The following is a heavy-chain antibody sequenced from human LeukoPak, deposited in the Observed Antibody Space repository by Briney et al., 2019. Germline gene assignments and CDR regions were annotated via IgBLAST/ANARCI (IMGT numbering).Heavy chain of an antibody. J-gene: IGHJ6*03. CDR2: IGSSDSTT. Sequence: GGSLRLSCVASGFTFSSYEMNWVRQAPGKGLEWLSYIGSSDSTTHYADSVKGRFTISRDNAKNSLYLQMNSLRVEDTAVYYCARAQAPSYYMDVWGKGTTVTVSS. CDR1: GFTFSSYE. CDR3: ARAQAPSYYMDV. V-gene: IGHV3-48*03.